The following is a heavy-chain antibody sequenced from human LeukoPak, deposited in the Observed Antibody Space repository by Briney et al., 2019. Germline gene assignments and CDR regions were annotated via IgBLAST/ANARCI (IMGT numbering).Heavy chain of an antibody. J-gene: IGHJ5*02. Sequence: PSETLSLTCAVYGGSFSGYYWSWIRQPPGKGLEWIGEINHSGSTNYNPSLKSRVTISVDTSKNQFSLKLSSVTAADTAVYYCARGPGDCSSTSCRRKRNWFDPWGQGTLVTVSS. CDR1: GGSFSGYY. D-gene: IGHD2-2*01. CDR3: ARGPGDCSSTSCRRKRNWFDP. CDR2: INHSGST. V-gene: IGHV4-34*01.